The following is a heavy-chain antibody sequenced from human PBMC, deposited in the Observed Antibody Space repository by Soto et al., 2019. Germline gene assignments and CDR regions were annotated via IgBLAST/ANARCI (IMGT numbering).Heavy chain of an antibody. CDR1: GGSISSYY. CDR2: IYYSGST. CDR3: ARDDRVRGVTRGFDP. J-gene: IGHJ5*02. D-gene: IGHD3-10*01. Sequence: SETLSLTCTVSGGSISSYYWSWIRQPPGKGLEWIGYIYYSGSTNYNPSLKSRVTISVDTSKNQFSLKLSSVTAADTAVYYCARDDRVRGVTRGFDPWGQGTLVTVSS. V-gene: IGHV4-59*01.